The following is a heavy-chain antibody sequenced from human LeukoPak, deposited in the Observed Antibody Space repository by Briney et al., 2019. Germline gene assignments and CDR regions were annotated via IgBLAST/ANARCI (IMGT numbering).Heavy chain of an antibody. J-gene: IGHJ4*02. CDR1: GGSVNSYY. Sequence: SETLSLTCTVSGGSVNSYYWSWIRQPPGKGLEWIGYIYYSGSTNYNPSLKSRLTISVDTSMNQISLKVRSVTAADTAVYYCAKRMTYYDSSVYTYASHFDYWGQGTLVTVSS. V-gene: IGHV4-59*08. CDR3: AKRMTYYDSSVYTYASHFDY. D-gene: IGHD3-22*01. CDR2: IYYSGST.